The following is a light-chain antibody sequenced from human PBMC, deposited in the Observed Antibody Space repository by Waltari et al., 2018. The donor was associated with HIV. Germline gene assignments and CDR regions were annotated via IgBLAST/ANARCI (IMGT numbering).Light chain of an antibody. CDR1: ESVGSF. J-gene: IGKJ1*01. CDR2: GVS. Sequence: EIVMTQSPVALSVSPGDRVTLSCRASESVGSFFAWYQQRPGQGPSLLMYGVSTRASGVSARFSGSGSGTEVNLTITSLQSDDSAICFCQQFYYWPRTFGQGTKVEVK. V-gene: IGKV3-15*01. CDR3: QQFYYWPRT.